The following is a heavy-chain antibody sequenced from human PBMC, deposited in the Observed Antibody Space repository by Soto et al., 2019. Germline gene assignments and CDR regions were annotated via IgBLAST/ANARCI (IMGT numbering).Heavy chain of an antibody. CDR1: GGSISSGGYY. CDR2: IYNGGST. V-gene: IGHV4-31*03. D-gene: IGHD3-10*01. Sequence: QVQLQESGPGLVKPSQTLSLICTVSGGSISSGGYYWSWIRQHPGKGLEWIGYIYNGGSTYYNPSLKSRVTISVDTSKNQFSLKLSSVTAADTAVYYCARSARGGYYGSGSLPEYFQHWGQGTLVTVSS. CDR3: ARSARGGYYGSGSLPEYFQH. J-gene: IGHJ1*01.